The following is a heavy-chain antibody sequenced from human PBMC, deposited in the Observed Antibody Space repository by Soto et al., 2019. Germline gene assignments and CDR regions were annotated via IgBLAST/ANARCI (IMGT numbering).Heavy chain of an antibody. J-gene: IGHJ6*02. Sequence: QVQLVESGGGLVQPGRSLRLSCAASGFTFSSYGMHWVRQAPGKGLEWVAVISYDGSNKYYADSVKGRFTISRDNSKNTLYLQMNSLRDEDTAVYYCAKWLEVRGAYIECCMDVWGQGTTVTVSS. CDR1: GFTFSSYG. CDR2: ISYDGSNK. V-gene: IGHV3-30*18. D-gene: IGHD3-10*01. CDR3: AKWLEVRGAYIECCMDV.